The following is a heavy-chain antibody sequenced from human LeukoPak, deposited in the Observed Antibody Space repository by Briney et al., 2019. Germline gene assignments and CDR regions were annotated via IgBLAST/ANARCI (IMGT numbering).Heavy chain of an antibody. V-gene: IGHV3-21*01. CDR2: ISSSSSYI. Sequence: GGSLRLSCAASGFTFSSYSMNWVRQAPGKGLEWVSSISSSSSYIYYADSVKGRFTISRDNAKNSLYLQMNSLRAEDTAVYYCARDKAVAGTNFDYWGQGTLVTVSS. J-gene: IGHJ4*02. D-gene: IGHD6-19*01. CDR1: GFTFSSYS. CDR3: ARDKAVAGTNFDY.